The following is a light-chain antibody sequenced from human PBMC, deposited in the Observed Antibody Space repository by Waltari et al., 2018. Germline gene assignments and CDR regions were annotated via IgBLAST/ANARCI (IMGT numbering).Light chain of an antibody. CDR1: SSDVGGYEY. CDR3: SSYTSSTTGI. CDR2: DVS. V-gene: IGLV2-14*01. J-gene: IGLJ2*01. Sequence: SALTHPDSVSGSPGQSITISCTVVSSDVGGYEYVSWYQQHPGKAPKVIIYDVSNRPSGVSNRFSGSKSGSSASLTISGLQAEDEAGYYCSSYTSSTTGIFGGGTKLTVL.